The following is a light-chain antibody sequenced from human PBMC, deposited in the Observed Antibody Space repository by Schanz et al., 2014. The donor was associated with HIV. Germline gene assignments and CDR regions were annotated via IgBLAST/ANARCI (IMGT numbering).Light chain of an antibody. J-gene: IGLJ2*01. Sequence: QSALTQPTSVSGSPGQSITISCTVASSDVGDFNFVSWYQQHPGKAPKLMIYDVSNRPSGVSNRFSGSKSGNTASLSIVGLQAEDEADYFCCSYVHFTRSVVFGGGTKLTVL. CDR2: DVS. CDR1: SSDVGDFNF. CDR3: CSYVHFTRSVV. V-gene: IGLV2-14*03.